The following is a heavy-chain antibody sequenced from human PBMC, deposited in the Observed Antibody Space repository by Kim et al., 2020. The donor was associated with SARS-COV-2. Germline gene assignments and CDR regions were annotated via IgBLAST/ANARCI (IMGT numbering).Heavy chain of an antibody. D-gene: IGHD3-10*01. CDR2: TTLIGAVS. CDR1: GFIFSAYA. J-gene: IGHJ4*02. Sequence: GGSLRLSCSASGFIFSAYAIHWVRQAPGKGLEYVSATTLIGAVSSYPASLEGRFTVSRDNSKNTLYLKMSSLRPEDTSVYYCVRFGRDYGAVHWGQGTLATVST. V-gene: IGHV3-64D*06. CDR3: VRFGRDYGAVH.